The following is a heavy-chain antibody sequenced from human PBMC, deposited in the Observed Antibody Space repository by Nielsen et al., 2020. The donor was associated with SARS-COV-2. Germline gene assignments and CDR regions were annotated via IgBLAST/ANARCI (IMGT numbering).Heavy chain of an antibody. V-gene: IGHV3-73*01. CDR1: GFTFSGSA. D-gene: IGHD4-23*01. Sequence: GGSLRLSCVASGFTFSGSAMHWVRQASGKGLEWLGRIRSYANEYATAYAASVKGRFTISRDDSKNTAYLQMNSLKTEDTAVYYCSSPTVAYWGQGTLVTGSS. CDR3: SSPTVAY. CDR2: IRSYANEYAT. J-gene: IGHJ4*02.